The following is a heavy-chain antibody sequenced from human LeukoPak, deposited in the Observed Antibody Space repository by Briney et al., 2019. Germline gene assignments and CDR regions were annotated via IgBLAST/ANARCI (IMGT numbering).Heavy chain of an antibody. CDR2: IHRGGNT. Sequence: GGSLRLSCAASGFTVSGNYMSWVRQAPGKGLEWLSVIHRGGNTYYADSVKGRFTISRDNPKNTLYLQMNSLRAEDTAVYLCAKRGVVIRVIIVGFHKEAYYFDSWGQGALVTVSS. CDR1: GFTVSGNY. D-gene: IGHD3-3*01. V-gene: IGHV3-53*01. CDR3: AKRGVVIRVIIVGFHKEAYYFDS. J-gene: IGHJ4*02.